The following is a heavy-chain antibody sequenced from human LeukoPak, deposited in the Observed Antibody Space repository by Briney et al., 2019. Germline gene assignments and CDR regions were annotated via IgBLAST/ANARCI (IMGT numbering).Heavy chain of an antibody. V-gene: IGHV4-59*12. J-gene: IGHJ4*02. CDR3: ARDWYDSSGYIRGLYLDY. Sequence: PSETLSLTCTVSGGSISSYYWSWIRQPPGKGLEWIGYIYYSGSTNYNPSLKSRVTISVDRSKNQFSLKLSSVTAADTAVYYCARDWYDSSGYIRGLYLDYWGQGTLVTVSS. CDR2: IYYSGST. D-gene: IGHD3-22*01. CDR1: GGSISSYY.